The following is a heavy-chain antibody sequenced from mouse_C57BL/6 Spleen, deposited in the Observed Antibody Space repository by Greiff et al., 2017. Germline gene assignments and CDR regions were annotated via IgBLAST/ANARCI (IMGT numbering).Heavy chain of an antibody. CDR1: GFNIKDYY. D-gene: IGHD1-1*01. Sequence: VQLQQSGAELVKPGASVKLSCTASGFNIKDYYMHWVKQRTEQGLEWIGRIDPEDGETKYAPKFQGKATITADTSSNTAFLPLSSLTSEDTAVYYCSRDYVSSHWYFDVWGTGTTVTVSS. J-gene: IGHJ1*03. V-gene: IGHV14-2*01. CDR3: SRDYVSSHWYFDV. CDR2: IDPEDGET.